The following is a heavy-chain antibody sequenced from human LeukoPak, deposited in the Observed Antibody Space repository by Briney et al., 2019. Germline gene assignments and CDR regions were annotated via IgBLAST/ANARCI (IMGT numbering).Heavy chain of an antibody. CDR2: ISGTGGST. CDR1: GFTFSSYA. CDR3: AKPLYPNYDYVWGSYRSPFDC. V-gene: IGHV3-23*01. Sequence: GGSLRLSCAASGFTFSSYAMTWVRQAPGKGLEWLSAISGTGGSTFYADSVKGRFTISRDNSKDTLYLQMNSLRAEDTAVYYCAKPLYPNYDYVWGSYRSPFDCWGQGILVTVSS. D-gene: IGHD3-16*02. J-gene: IGHJ4*02.